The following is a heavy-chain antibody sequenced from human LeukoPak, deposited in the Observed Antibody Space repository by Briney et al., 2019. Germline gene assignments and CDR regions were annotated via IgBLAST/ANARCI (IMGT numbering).Heavy chain of an antibody. CDR3: ARPKAAVGYGYYYYGMDV. Sequence: ASVKVSCKASGYTFTTYGMNWVRQAPGQGLEWMGWINTNTGNPAYAQGFTGRFVFSLDTSVSTAYLQITSLKAVDTAVYYCARPKAAVGYGYYYYGMDVWGQGTTVTVSS. J-gene: IGHJ6*02. D-gene: IGHD6-13*01. CDR2: INTNTGNP. CDR1: GYTFTTYG. V-gene: IGHV7-4-1*02.